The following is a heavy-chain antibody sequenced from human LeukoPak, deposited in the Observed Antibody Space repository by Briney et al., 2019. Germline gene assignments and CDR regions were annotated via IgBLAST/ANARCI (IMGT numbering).Heavy chain of an antibody. D-gene: IGHD6-13*01. CDR1: GYTFTTYW. V-gene: IGHV5-51*01. J-gene: IGHJ4*02. Sequence: PGESLKISCKGSGYTFTTYWIAWVRQMPGKGLEWMGIIYPGDSDPRYSPSFQGQVTISADKSISTAYLQWSSLEASDIAMYYCVRHGLGSSWFGFDYWGQGTLVTVSS. CDR2: IYPGDSDP. CDR3: VRHGLGSSWFGFDY.